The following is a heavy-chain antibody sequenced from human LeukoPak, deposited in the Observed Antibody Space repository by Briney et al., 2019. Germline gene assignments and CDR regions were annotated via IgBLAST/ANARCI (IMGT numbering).Heavy chain of an antibody. CDR3: VTLGADY. CDR2: ISSNGGST. J-gene: IGHJ4*02. V-gene: IGHV3-64*01. D-gene: IGHD3-16*01. Sequence: GGSLRLSCAASGFSFRTYAMHWVRQAPGKGLEYVSAISSNGGSTYYANSVKGRFTISRDNSKNTVYLQMGNLRPEDMAVYYCVTLGADYWGQGTLVTVSS. CDR1: GFSFRTYA.